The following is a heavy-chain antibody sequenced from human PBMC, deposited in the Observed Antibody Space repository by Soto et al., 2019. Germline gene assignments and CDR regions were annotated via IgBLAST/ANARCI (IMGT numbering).Heavy chain of an antibody. V-gene: IGHV1-8*01. J-gene: IGHJ6*02. CDR1: GYTFTKYD. CDR3: ATSRINMIRGVFYYGLDV. Sequence: QEQLEQSGAEVKKPGASVKVSCKASGYTFTKYDFNWVRQATGQGLEWVGWVNPISGNTETAQNFQGRVSLTMNTSTSTAFMELSSLRSGDTAVYYCATSRINMIRGVFYYGLDVWGHGTTLTVSS. CDR2: VNPISGNT. D-gene: IGHD3-10*01.